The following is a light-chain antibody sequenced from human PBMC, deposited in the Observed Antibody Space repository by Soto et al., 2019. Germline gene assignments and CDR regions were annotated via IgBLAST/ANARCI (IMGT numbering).Light chain of an antibody. V-gene: IGLV1-44*01. J-gene: IGLJ3*02. CDR3: AAWDDSLVGLV. CDR2: SNN. Sequence: QLVLTQPPSASGTPGQRVTISCSGSSSNIGRNTVNWYQQLPGTAPKLLIDSNNQRPSGVPDRFSGSKSGTSAPLAISGLQSEDEADYYCAAWDDSLVGLVFGGGTKVTVL. CDR1: SSNIGRNT.